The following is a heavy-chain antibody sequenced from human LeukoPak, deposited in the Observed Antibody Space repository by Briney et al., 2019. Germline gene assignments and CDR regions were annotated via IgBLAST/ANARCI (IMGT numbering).Heavy chain of an antibody. Sequence: SETLSLTCTVSGGSISSYYWSWIRQPPGKGLEWIGYLYNSGSTNYSPSLKSRVTISIDTSKNQFSLKLRSVTAADTAVYYCAGVTTVYAFNIWGQGTMVTVSS. D-gene: IGHD4-17*01. CDR2: LYNSGST. CDR3: AGVTTVYAFNI. CDR1: GGSISSYY. V-gene: IGHV4-59*01. J-gene: IGHJ3*02.